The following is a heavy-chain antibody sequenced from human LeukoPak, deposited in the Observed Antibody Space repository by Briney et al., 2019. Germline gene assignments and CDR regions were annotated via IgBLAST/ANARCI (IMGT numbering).Heavy chain of an antibody. D-gene: IGHD3-22*01. J-gene: IGHJ4*02. V-gene: IGHV3-23*01. CDR2: ISGSGGST. CDR3: AKPLGYYYDSSGYPY. Sequence: GGSLRLPCAASGFTFSSYAMSWVRQAPGKGLEWVSAISGSGGSTYYADSVKGRFTISRDNSKNTLYLQMNSLRAEDTAVYYCAKPLGYYYDSSGYPYWGRGTLVTVSS. CDR1: GFTFSSYA.